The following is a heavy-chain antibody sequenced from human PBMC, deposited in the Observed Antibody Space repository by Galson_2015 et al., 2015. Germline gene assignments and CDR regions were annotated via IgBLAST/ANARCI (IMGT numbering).Heavy chain of an antibody. CDR2: ISSSSSYI. J-gene: IGHJ4*02. CDR3: ARVGVDILTLGDY. Sequence: SLRLSCAASGFTFSSYSMNWVRQAPGKGLEWVSSISSSSSYIYYADSVKGRFTISRDNAKNSLYLQMNSLRAEDTAVYYCARVGVDILTLGDYWGQGTLVTVSS. V-gene: IGHV3-21*01. D-gene: IGHD3-9*01. CDR1: GFTFSSYS.